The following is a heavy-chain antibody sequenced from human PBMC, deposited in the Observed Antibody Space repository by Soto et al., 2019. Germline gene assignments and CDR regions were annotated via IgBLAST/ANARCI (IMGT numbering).Heavy chain of an antibody. V-gene: IGHV3-7*03. D-gene: IGHD3-22*01. CDR2: IKEDGSEK. Sequence: TGGSLRLSCVASGFSFSSYWMGWVRQAPGRGLEWVANIKEDGSEKYYVDSVKGRFTISRDNAKNSLYLQMNSLRAEDTAVYYCTTVNPYKYDSRGHYYWGKGTLVPVSS. J-gene: IGHJ4*02. CDR3: TTVNPYKYDSRGHYY. CDR1: GFSFSSYW.